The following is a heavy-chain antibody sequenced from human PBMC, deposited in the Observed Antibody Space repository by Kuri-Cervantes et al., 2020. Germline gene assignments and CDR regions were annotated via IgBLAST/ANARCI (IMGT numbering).Heavy chain of an antibody. CDR2: INTSGGST. D-gene: IGHD2-15*01. Sequence: ASVKVSCKASGYTFTSYAMHWVRQAPGQGLEWMGIINTSGGSTSYAQKLQGRVTMTRDTSTSTVYMELSSLRSEDTAVYYCARSEMVAATHYNWFDPWGQGTLVTVSS. V-gene: IGHV1-46*01. CDR3: ARSEMVAATHYNWFDP. J-gene: IGHJ5*02. CDR1: GYTFTSYA.